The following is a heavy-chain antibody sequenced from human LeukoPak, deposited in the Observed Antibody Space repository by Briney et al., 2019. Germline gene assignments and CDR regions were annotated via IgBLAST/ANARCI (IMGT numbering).Heavy chain of an antibody. CDR1: GYTFTGYY. CDR2: INPNSGGT. D-gene: IGHD1-26*01. J-gene: IGHJ3*02. CDR3: ARDTRGASAFDI. V-gene: IGHV1-2*02. Sequence: ASVKVSCKASGYTFTGYYMHWVRQAPGQGLEWMGWINPNSGGTNYAQKFQGRVTMTRDTYISTAYMELSRLRSDDTAVYYRARDTRGASAFDIWGQGTMVTVSS.